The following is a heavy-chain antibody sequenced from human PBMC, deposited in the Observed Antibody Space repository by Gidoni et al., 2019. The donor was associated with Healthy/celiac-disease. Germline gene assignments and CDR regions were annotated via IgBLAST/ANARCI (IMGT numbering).Heavy chain of an antibody. D-gene: IGHD4-17*01. CDR3: AKDSHYGDLYYYYGMDV. Sequence: EVQLVESGGGLVQPGGSLRLSCVASGFTFSSYAMTWVRQAPGKGLEWVSSISGSGGSTYYADSVKGRFTFSRDNSKNTLYLQMNSLRAEDTAVYYCAKDSHYGDLYYYYGMDVWGQGTTVTVSS. V-gene: IGHV3-23*04. CDR1: GFTFSSYA. CDR2: ISGSGGST. J-gene: IGHJ6*02.